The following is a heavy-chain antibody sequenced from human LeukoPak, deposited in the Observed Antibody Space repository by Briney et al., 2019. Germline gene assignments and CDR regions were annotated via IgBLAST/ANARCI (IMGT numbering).Heavy chain of an antibody. CDR2: IYYSGST. D-gene: IGHD3-16*01. V-gene: IGHV4-34*01. J-gene: IGHJ4*02. Sequence: PSETLSLTCAVYGGSFSGYYWSWIRQPPGRGLEWIAVIYYSGSTYYNPSLKSRVTISVDTSKNQFSLKLASVTAADTALYYCARRDRYYFFDYWGQGTLVTVSS. CDR3: ARRDRYYFFDY. CDR1: GGSFSGYY.